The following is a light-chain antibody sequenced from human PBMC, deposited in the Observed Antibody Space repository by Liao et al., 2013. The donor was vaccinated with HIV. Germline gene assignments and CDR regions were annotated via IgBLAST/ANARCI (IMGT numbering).Light chain of an antibody. Sequence: SYELTQPPSVSVAPGETARITCGGNNIGSRGVHWYQQKPGQSPVLVIYQDTKRPSGIPERFSGSNSGNTATLTISGTQAMDEADYYCQAWDSSTAYVFGAGTKVTVL. CDR2: QDT. V-gene: IGLV3-9*01. CDR3: QAWDSSTAYV. CDR1: NIGSRG. J-gene: IGLJ1*01.